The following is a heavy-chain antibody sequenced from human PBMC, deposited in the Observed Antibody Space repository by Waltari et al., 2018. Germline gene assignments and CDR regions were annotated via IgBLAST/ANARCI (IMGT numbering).Heavy chain of an antibody. Sequence: QVQLVQSGAEVKKPGASVKVSCKVSGYTLTELSMHWVRPAPGKGLEWMGGFVHEDGETIYAQKFQGRVTMTEDTSTDTAYMELSSLRSEDTAVYYCATAGGSYTLGAFDIWGQGTMVTVSS. V-gene: IGHV1-24*01. D-gene: IGHD1-26*01. CDR3: ATAGGSYTLGAFDI. CDR2: FVHEDGET. CDR1: GYTLTELS. J-gene: IGHJ3*02.